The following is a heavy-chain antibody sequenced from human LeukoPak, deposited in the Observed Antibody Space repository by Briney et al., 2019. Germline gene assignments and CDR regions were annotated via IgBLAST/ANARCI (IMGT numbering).Heavy chain of an antibody. Sequence: GGSLRLSCAASGFTFSDYTMNWVRQAPGKGLEWVSCISNSGSTLYYADSVKGRFTISRDNAKNSLYLQMNSLRDEDTAVYYCAREREMATIGDYFDCWGRGTLVTVSS. CDR3: AREREMATIGDYFDC. V-gene: IGHV3-48*02. CDR1: GFTFSDYT. CDR2: ISNSGSTL. D-gene: IGHD5-24*01. J-gene: IGHJ4*02.